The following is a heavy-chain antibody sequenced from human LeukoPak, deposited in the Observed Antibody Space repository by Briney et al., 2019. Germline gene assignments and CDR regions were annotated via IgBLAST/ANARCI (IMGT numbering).Heavy chain of an antibody. V-gene: IGHV3-49*04. CDR3: TRVVVVKWFDY. D-gene: IGHD3-22*01. Sequence: PGGSLRLSCTASGFTFGDYAMSWVRQAPGKGLEWVGFIRSKAYGGTTEYAASVKGRFTISRDDSKSIAYVQMNSLKTEDTAVYYCTRVVVVKWFDYWGQGTLVTVSS. CDR2: IRSKAYGGTT. CDR1: GFTFGDYA. J-gene: IGHJ4*02.